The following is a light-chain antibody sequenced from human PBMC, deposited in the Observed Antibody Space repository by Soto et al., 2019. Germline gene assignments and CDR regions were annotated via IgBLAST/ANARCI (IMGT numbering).Light chain of an antibody. J-gene: IGKJ2*01. V-gene: IGKV3-11*01. CDR2: DAS. Sequence: EIVLTQSPATLSLSPGERATLSCRVSQTVGSDLAWYQDKPGQAPRLFIYDASNRATGIPARFSGSGSGTDFTLTISRLEPEDFAVYYCQQHGTAPYTFGQGTKVDIK. CDR1: QTVGSD. CDR3: QQHGTAPYT.